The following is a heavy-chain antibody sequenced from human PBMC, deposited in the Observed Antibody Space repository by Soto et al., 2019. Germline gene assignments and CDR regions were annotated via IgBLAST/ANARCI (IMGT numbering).Heavy chain of an antibody. CDR1: GDSSSSGGYY. CDR3: VSTYYTGSSGLFDY. V-gene: IGHV4-31*03. CDR2: IYYSGTT. D-gene: IGHD3-10*01. Sequence: PSETLSLTCTVSGDSSSSGGYYWSWVRQHPGTGMEWIGYIYYSGTTYYNPSLESRVTISADMSENQFSLKVNSVTVADTAIYYCVSTYYTGSSGLFDYWGQGTLVTVSS. J-gene: IGHJ4*02.